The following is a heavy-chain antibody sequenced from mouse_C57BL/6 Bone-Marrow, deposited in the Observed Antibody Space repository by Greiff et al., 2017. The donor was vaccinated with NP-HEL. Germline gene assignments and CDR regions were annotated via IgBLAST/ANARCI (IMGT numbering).Heavy chain of an antibody. CDR3: ARREDGYYGRFAY. D-gene: IGHD2-3*01. CDR1: GYTFTSYW. CDR2: IHPNSGST. J-gene: IGHJ3*01. V-gene: IGHV1-64*01. Sequence: QVQLQQPGAELVKPGASVKLSCKASGYTFTSYWMHWVKQRPGQGLEWIGLIHPNSGSTNSNEKFKSKATLTVDKSSSIAYMRHSSLTSGDSAVYYWARREDGYYGRFAYWGQGTLVTVSA.